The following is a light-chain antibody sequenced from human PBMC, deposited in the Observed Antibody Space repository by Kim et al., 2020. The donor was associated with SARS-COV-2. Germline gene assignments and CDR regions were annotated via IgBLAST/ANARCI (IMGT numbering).Light chain of an antibody. CDR1: SLRRYY. Sequence: SSELTQDPAVSVALGQTVRITCQGDSLRRYYASWYQQRPGQGPVLVLYATTNRPSGIPDRFSGSSAGNIASLTITGAQAEDESDYYCNSRDSSCASYVFGTGTKVTVL. J-gene: IGLJ1*01. CDR3: NSRDSSCASYV. CDR2: ATT. V-gene: IGLV3-19*01.